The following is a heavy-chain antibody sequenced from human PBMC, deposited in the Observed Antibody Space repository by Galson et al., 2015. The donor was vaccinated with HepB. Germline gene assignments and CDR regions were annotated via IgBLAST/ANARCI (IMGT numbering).Heavy chain of an antibody. CDR2: ISANSGNT. J-gene: IGHJ4*02. D-gene: IGHD4/OR15-4a*01. Sequence: SCKASGYTFTTNGISWVRQAPGQGLEWMGWISANSGNTKYAQNLQGRVTLTRDTSTSTAYLELRSLRSDDTAAYYCARDRDYHFDYWGQETLVTVSS. V-gene: IGHV1-18*04. CDR1: GYTFTTNG. CDR3: ARDRDYHFDY.